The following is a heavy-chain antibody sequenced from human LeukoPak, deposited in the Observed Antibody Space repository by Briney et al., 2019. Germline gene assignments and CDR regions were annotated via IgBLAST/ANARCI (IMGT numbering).Heavy chain of an antibody. D-gene: IGHD4-17*01. CDR2: ISGTSRSTYI. Sequence: GGSLRLSCAASGFTFSTYNMHWVRQAPGKGLEWVSSISGTSRSTYIYYADSVKGRFTISRDNAENSLYLQMNSLRAEDAAVYYCARPSINDYGDFGYWGQGTLVTVSS. V-gene: IGHV3-21*01. CDR3: ARPSINDYGDFGY. J-gene: IGHJ4*02. CDR1: GFTFSTYN.